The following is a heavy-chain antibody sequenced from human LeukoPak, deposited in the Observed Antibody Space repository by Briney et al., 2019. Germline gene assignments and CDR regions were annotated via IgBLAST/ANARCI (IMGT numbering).Heavy chain of an antibody. D-gene: IGHD5-12*01. CDR2: IFYSGYN. V-gene: IGHV4-59*01. J-gene: IGHJ4*02. CDR1: GGSISTYY. Sequence: SETLSLTCTVSGGSISTYYWSWIRQPPGKGLEWIGYIFYSGYNNHNPSLKSRVTISVDTSKNQFSLKLNSVTAADTAVYYCARVSGYDWESFYDYWGQGTLVTVSS. CDR3: ARVSGYDWESFYDY.